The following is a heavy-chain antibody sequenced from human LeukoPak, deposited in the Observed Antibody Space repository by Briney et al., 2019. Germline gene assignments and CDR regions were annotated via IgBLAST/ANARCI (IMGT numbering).Heavy chain of an antibody. CDR2: ISYDGSNK. D-gene: IGHD2-2*01. V-gene: IGHV3-30*18. Sequence: GGSLRLSCAASGLTFSSYGMHWVRQAPGKGLEWVAVISYDGSNKYYADSVKGRFTISRDNSKNTLYLQMNSLRAEDTAVYYCAKDIVVVPAAYYYYYGMDVWGQGTTVTVSS. J-gene: IGHJ6*02. CDR1: GLTFSSYG. CDR3: AKDIVVVPAAYYYYYGMDV.